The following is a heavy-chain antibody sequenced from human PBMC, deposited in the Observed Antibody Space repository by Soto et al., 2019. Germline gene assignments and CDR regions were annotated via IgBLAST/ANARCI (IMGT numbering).Heavy chain of an antibody. CDR1: GYTFTGYY. CDR2: INPNSGGT. V-gene: IGHV1-2*02. CDR3: AREFDDSRQPRFDT. Sequence: ASVKVSCKASGYTFTGYYMHWVRQAPGQGLEWMGWINPNSGGTNYAQKFQGRVTMTRDTSISKAYMELSRLRSDDTAVYYCAREFDDSRQPRFDTWGQGTLVTV. D-gene: IGHD3-9*01. J-gene: IGHJ5*02.